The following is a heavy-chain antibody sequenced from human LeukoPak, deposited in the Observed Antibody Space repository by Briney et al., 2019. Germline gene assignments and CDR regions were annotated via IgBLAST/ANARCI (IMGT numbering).Heavy chain of an antibody. D-gene: IGHD4-17*01. V-gene: IGHV1-18*01. CDR1: GYTFSDFG. J-gene: IGHJ4*02. Sequence: ASVKVSCKASGYTFSDFGITWVRQAPGHGVEWRGWIGAYNDNTNYAQKFQGRVTLTTDTSTSTAYMELRSLTSDDTGLYYCARTEAAVTMCFDFWGQGTLVTVSS. CDR3: ARTEAAVTMCFDF. CDR2: IGAYNDNT.